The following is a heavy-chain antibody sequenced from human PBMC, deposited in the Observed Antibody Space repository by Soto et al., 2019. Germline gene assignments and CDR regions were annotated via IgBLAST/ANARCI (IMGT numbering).Heavy chain of an antibody. CDR3: AKAAAYHGSASYFPFDD. J-gene: IGHJ4*02. D-gene: IGHD3-10*01. V-gene: IGHV3-23*01. CDR1: GFSFSSYA. Sequence: EVQLLESGGGLVQPGGSLRLSCAASGFSFSSYAMSWVRQAPGKGLEWVSSISGSGANTYYVDSVKGRFTVSRDNSKNTLYLQMSSLRGEDTAVYKCAKAAAYHGSASYFPFDDWDLGTRVTVSS. CDR2: ISGSGANT.